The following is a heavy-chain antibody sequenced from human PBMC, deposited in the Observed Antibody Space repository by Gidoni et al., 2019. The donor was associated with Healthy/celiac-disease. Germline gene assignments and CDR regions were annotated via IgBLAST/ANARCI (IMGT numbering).Heavy chain of an antibody. CDR3: ARDRDSSSWSDY. CDR1: GSTFSDYY. V-gene: IGHV3-11*06. Sequence: QVQLVESGGGLVKPGGSLRLSCAASGSTFSDYYMSWIRQAPGKGLEWVSYISSSSSYTNYADSVKGRFTISRDNAKNSLYLQMNSLRAEDTAVYYCARDRDSSSWSDYWGQGTLVTVSS. J-gene: IGHJ4*02. CDR2: ISSSSSYT. D-gene: IGHD6-13*01.